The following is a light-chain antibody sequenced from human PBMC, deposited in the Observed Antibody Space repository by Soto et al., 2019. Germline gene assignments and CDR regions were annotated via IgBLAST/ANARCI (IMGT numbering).Light chain of an antibody. CDR3: NTYTGSGIV. CDR2: EVS. Sequence: SVLTHPASASASTGQSVTISFTGTSRDGGGYNYVSWYQHHPGKARNLMIYEVSNRPSGVSYRSSGSKSGNTASLTISGLQAEDEADYYCNTYTGSGIVFGTGTKVTVL. V-gene: IGLV2-14*01. J-gene: IGLJ1*01. CDR1: SRDGGGYNY.